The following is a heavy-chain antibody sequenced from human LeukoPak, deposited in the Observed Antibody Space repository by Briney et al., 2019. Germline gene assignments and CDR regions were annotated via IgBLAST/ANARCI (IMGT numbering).Heavy chain of an antibody. V-gene: IGHV1-18*01. J-gene: IGHJ4*02. CDR2: ISAYNGNT. D-gene: IGHD2-2*01. CDR1: GYTFTSYG. Sequence: ASVKVSCKASGYTFTSYGISWVRQAPGQGLEWMGWISAYNGNTNYAQKLQGRVTMTTDTSTSTAYMELRSLRSGDTAVYYCARGDIVVVPAARGPFDYWGQGTLVTVSS. CDR3: ARGDIVVVPAARGPFDY.